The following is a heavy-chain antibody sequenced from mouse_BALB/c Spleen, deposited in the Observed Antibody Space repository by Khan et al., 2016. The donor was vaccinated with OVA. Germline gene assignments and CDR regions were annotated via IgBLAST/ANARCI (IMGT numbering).Heavy chain of an antibody. CDR3: ARSNYYGSGLYAMDY. CDR2: IGPGSGST. D-gene: IGHD1-1*01. CDR1: GYTFTSYW. J-gene: IGHJ4*01. Sequence: DLVKPGASVKLSCRASGYTFTSYWINWIKQRPGQGLEWIGRIGPGSGSTSYNEMFRGKALLTVDTSSSTAYIQLSSLSSEDSAVCCCARSNYYGSGLYAMDYWGQGTSVTVSS. V-gene: IGHV1S41*01.